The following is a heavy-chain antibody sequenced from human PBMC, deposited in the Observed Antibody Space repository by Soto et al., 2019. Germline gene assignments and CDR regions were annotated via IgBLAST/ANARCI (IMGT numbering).Heavy chain of an antibody. CDR3: AKNGQPPYYYYGMDV. CDR2: ISGYNGDT. V-gene: IGHV1-18*01. Sequence: QGQLVQSGPEVKKPGASVKVSCKTSGYTFSRYGISWVRQAPGQGLEWMGWISGYNGDTNYAQKVQGRVNMTIDTSTYTAYMEVRSLTADDTGIYYCAKNGQPPYYYYGMDVWGQGTTGTVSS. CDR1: GYTFSRYG. D-gene: IGHD2-8*01. J-gene: IGHJ6*02.